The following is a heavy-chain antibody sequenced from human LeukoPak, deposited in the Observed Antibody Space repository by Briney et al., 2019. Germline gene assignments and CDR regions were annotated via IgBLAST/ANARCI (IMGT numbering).Heavy chain of an antibody. CDR3: AKPPVGATPYYFDY. J-gene: IGHJ4*02. D-gene: IGHD1-26*01. V-gene: IGHV3-23*01. CDR2: ISGSGGGT. CDR1: GFTFSSYA. Sequence: GGSLRLSCAASGFTFSSYAMSWVRQAPGKGLEWVSVISGSGGGTYYADPVKGRFTISRDNSKNTLYLQMNSLRAADTAVYYCAKPPVGATPYYFDYWGQGTLVTVPS.